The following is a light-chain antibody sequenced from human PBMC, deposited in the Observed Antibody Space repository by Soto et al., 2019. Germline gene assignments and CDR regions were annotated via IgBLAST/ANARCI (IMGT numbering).Light chain of an antibody. J-gene: IGLJ3*02. V-gene: IGLV2-23*02. CDR1: SSDVGSYNL. CDR3: CSYAGSSSLV. Sequence: QCVLTQPASVSVSLGLAVTTSCTGTSSDVGSYNLVSWYQQHPGKAPKLMIYEVSKRPSGVSNRFSGSKSGNTASLTISGLQAEDEADYYCCSYAGSSSLVFGGGTKVTVL. CDR2: EVS.